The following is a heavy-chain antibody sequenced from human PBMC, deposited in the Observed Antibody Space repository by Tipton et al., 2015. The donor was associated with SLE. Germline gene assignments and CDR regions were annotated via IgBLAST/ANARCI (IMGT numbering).Heavy chain of an antibody. D-gene: IGHD1-26*01. J-gene: IGHJ4*02. V-gene: IGHV4-61*05. CDR1: GGSISSSNYY. CDR2: IYYSGST. CDR3: ARPRSGSSFDY. Sequence: TLSLTCTVSGGSISSSNYYWGWIRQPPGKGLEWIGYIYYSGSTNYNPSLKSRVTISVDTSKNQFSLKLSSVTAADTAVYYCARPRSGSSFDYWGQGTLVTVSS.